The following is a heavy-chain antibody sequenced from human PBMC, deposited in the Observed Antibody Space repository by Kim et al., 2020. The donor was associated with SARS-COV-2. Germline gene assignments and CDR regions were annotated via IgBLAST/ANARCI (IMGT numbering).Heavy chain of an antibody. CDR1: GYTFTSYA. CDR3: ARARVAAASFDP. CDR2: INAGNGNT. V-gene: IGHV1-3*01. D-gene: IGHD6-13*01. Sequence: ASVKVSCKASGYTFTSYAMHWVRQAPGQRLEWMGWINAGNGNTKYSQKFQGRVTITRDTSASTAYMELSSLRSEDTAVYYCARARVAAASFDPWGQGTLVTVSS. J-gene: IGHJ5*02.